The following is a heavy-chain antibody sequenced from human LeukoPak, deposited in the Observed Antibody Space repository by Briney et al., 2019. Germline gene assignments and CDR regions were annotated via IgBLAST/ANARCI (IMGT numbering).Heavy chain of an antibody. CDR3: ARDLGLRGST. Sequence: PGGSLRLSCEASGLTFSNSWMHWVRQIPGKGLVWVSRMYGDMCDISYADSVKGRFTISRDNAKNTVYLHMNSLRGEDTAVYYCARDLGLRGSTWGQGTLVTVSS. J-gene: IGHJ5*02. D-gene: IGHD5-12*01. CDR2: MYGDMCDI. CDR1: GLTFSNSW. V-gene: IGHV3-74*01.